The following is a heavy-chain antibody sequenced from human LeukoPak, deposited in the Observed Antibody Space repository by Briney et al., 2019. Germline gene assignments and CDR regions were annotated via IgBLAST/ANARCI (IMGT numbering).Heavy chain of an antibody. Sequence: SETLSLTCTVSGGSISSYYWSWIRQPPGKGLEWIGYTYYSGSTNYNPSLKSRVTISVDTSKNQFSLKLSSVTAADTAVYYCARAGDYVWGRYKGPFDIWGQGTMVTVSS. V-gene: IGHV4-59*01. J-gene: IGHJ3*02. CDR1: GGSISSYY. D-gene: IGHD3-16*01. CDR2: TYYSGST. CDR3: ARAGDYVWGRYKGPFDI.